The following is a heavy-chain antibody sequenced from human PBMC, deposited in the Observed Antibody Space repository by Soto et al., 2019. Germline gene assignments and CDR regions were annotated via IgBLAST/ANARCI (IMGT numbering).Heavy chain of an antibody. Sequence: ASVKVSCKASGYTFTSYAMHWVRQAPGQRLECMGWINAGNGNTKYSQKFQGRVTITRDTSASTAYIELSSLSSEDTAVYYCARVGYCSGGSCLTWFDPWGQGTLVTVSS. CDR3: ARVGYCSGGSCLTWFDP. CDR1: GYTFTSYA. J-gene: IGHJ5*02. D-gene: IGHD2-15*01. V-gene: IGHV1-3*01. CDR2: INAGNGNT.